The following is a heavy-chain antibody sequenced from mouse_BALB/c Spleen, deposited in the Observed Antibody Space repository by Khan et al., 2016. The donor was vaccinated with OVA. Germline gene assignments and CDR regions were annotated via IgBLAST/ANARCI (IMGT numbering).Heavy chain of an antibody. Sequence: QVQLQQPGAEVVKPGASVNLSCKTSGYTFTNYWIQWVKQRPGQGLGWIGEIFPGTGTTYYNENFKDKATLTIDTSSTTAYMQLSSLTSEDSAVYFCARGYFGNYEFAYWGQGTLVTVAA. CDR2: IFPGTGTT. CDR1: GYTFTNYW. CDR3: ARGYFGNYEFAY. J-gene: IGHJ3*01. D-gene: IGHD2-1*01. V-gene: IGHV1S132*01.